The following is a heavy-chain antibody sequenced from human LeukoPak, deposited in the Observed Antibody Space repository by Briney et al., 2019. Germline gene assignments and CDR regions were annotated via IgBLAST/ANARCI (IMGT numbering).Heavy chain of an antibody. J-gene: IGHJ4*02. CDR2: IIPILGIA. V-gene: IGHV1-69*04. D-gene: IGHD3-3*01. CDR1: GGTFSSHT. CDR3: ARDQYYDFWSGYSFDY. Sequence: SVTVSFQASGGTFSSHTISWVRQAPAQGLEWMGRIIPILGIANYAQKFQGRVTITADKFTSTAYMELSSLRSEDTAVYYCARDQYYDFWSGYSFDYWGQGTLVTVSS.